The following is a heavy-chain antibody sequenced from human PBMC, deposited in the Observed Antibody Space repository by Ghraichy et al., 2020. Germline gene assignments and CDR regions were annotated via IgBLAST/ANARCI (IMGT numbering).Heavy chain of an antibody. Sequence: SETLSLTCAVYGGSFSDYSWTWIRQPPGKGLEWIGEVNHSGGTNYNASLKSRVTISVDTSRKQFFLKLSSVTTADTAEYYCARATITDGMDVWGQGTTVTVSS. D-gene: IGHD5-12*01. CDR1: GGSFSDYS. J-gene: IGHJ6*02. CDR3: ARATITDGMDV. CDR2: VNHSGGT. V-gene: IGHV4-34*01.